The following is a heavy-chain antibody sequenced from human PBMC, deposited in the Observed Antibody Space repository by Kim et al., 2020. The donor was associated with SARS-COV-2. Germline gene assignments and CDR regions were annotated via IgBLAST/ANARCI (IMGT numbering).Heavy chain of an antibody. Sequence: GGSLRVSCAASGFTFSSFWMGWVRQAPGKGLEWVANINEDGSEKYYVDSVRGRFTISRDNAKNSLYLQMNSLRADDTAAYYCARGHYFSSWGQGTLVTVSS. CDR1: GFTFSSFW. CDR3: ARGHYFSS. V-gene: IGHV3-7*03. J-gene: IGHJ4*02. CDR2: INEDGSEK.